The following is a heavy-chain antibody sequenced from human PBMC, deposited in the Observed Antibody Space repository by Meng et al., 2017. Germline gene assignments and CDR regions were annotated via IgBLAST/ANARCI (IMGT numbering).Heavy chain of an antibody. CDR3: ARGRWNYYVY. V-gene: IGHV4-34*01. D-gene: IGHD1-1*01. CDR1: GGSFSGYY. J-gene: IGHJ4*02. Sequence: GSLRLSCAVYGGSFSGYYWSWIRQPPGKGLEWIGEINHSGSTNYNPSLKSRVTISVDTSKNQFSLKLSSVTAADTAVYHCARGRWNYYVYWGQGTLVTVSS. CDR2: INHSGST.